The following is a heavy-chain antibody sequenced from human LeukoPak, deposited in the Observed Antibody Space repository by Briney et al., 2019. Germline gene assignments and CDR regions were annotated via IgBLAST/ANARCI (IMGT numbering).Heavy chain of an antibody. V-gene: IGHV3-73*01. Sequence: SGGSLRLSCAASGFTFSGSAMHWVRQASGKGLEWVGRIRSKANSYATAYAASVKGRFTISRDNAKNSLYLQMNSLRAEDTAFYYCTKSSAPYYDSSNYRFDYWGQGALVTVSS. CDR1: GFTFSGSA. CDR3: TKSSAPYYDSSNYRFDY. CDR2: IRSKANSYAT. J-gene: IGHJ4*02. D-gene: IGHD3-22*01.